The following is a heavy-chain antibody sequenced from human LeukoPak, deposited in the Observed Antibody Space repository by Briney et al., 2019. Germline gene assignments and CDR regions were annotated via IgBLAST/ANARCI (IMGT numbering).Heavy chain of an antibody. J-gene: IGHJ4*02. D-gene: IGHD2-2*01. CDR3: ATDILCSSTSCNAY. CDR2: INPNSGGT. CDR1: GYTFTGYY. V-gene: IGHV1-2*02. Sequence: ASVKVSCKASGYTFTGYYMHWGRQAPGQGLEWMGWINPNSGGTNYAQKFQGRVTMTRDTSISTAYMELSRLRSDDTAVYYCATDILCSSTSCNAYWGQGTLVTVSS.